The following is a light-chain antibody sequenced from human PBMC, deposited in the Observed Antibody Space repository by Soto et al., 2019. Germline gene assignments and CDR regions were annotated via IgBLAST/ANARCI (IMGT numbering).Light chain of an antibody. J-gene: IGKJ4*01. CDR3: QQYGSSPRA. V-gene: IGKV3-20*01. CDR1: QSVRSNY. CDR2: GAS. Sequence: EIVLTKSPGTLSLSRWERATLSCRASQSVRSNYLAWYQQKPGRAPRLLIYGASSRATGTPDRFSGSGSGTDFTLTISRLEPEDFAVYYCQQYGSSPRAFGGATKVDIK.